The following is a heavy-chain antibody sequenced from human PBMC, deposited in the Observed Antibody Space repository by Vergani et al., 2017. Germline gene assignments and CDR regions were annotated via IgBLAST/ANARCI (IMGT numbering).Heavy chain of an antibody. Sequence: QVQLQESGPGLVKPSETLSLTCTVSGGSISSYYWSWIRQPPGKGLEWIGYIYYSGSTYYNPSLKSRVTISVDTSKNQFSLKLSSVTAADTAVYYCASTDIVATSGAFDIWGQGTMVTVSS. J-gene: IGHJ3*02. CDR3: ASTDIVATSGAFDI. CDR1: GGSISSYY. D-gene: IGHD5-12*01. V-gene: IGHV4-59*08. CDR2: IYYSGST.